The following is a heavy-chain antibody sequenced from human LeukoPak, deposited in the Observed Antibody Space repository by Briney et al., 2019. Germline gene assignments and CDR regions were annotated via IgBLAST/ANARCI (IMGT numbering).Heavy chain of an antibody. V-gene: IGHV4-59*01. CDR1: GGSISSYY. D-gene: IGHD6-6*01. J-gene: IGHJ4*02. Sequence: SETLSLTCTVSGGSISSYYGTWIREPPGKGLEWIGYLDYSGSTNYNPSLKSRVTISVDTSKNQFSLKVSSVTAADTAVYYCARRHVEYSSSSDPYYFDYWGQGTLVTVSS. CDR3: ARRHVEYSSSSDPYYFDY. CDR2: LDYSGST.